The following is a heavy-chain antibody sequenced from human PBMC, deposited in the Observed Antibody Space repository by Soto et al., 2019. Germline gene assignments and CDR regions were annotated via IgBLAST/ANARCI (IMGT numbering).Heavy chain of an antibody. Sequence: GASVKVSCKASGGTFSSYAISWVRQAPGQGLEWMGGIIPIFGTANYAQKFQGRVTITADESTSTAYMELSSLRSEDTAVYYCARLYARYCTNGVCYTGFDYWGQGTLVTVSS. CDR3: ARLYARYCTNGVCYTGFDY. J-gene: IGHJ4*02. CDR2: IIPIFGTA. V-gene: IGHV1-69*13. D-gene: IGHD2-8*01. CDR1: GGTFSSYA.